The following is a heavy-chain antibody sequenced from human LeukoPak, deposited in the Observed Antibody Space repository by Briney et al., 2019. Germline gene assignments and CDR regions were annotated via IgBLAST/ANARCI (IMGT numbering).Heavy chain of an antibody. Sequence: GGSLRLSCAASGFTFSSYAMSWVRQAPGKGLEWVSAISGSGDSTNYADSVKGRFTISRDNSKNTLYLQMNSLRAEDTAVYYCARVLRYCSGGNCYSGGLGYMDVWGKGTTVTISS. CDR3: ARVLRYCSGGNCYSGGLGYMDV. D-gene: IGHD2-15*01. CDR2: ISGSGDST. J-gene: IGHJ6*03. CDR1: GFTFSSYA. V-gene: IGHV3-23*01.